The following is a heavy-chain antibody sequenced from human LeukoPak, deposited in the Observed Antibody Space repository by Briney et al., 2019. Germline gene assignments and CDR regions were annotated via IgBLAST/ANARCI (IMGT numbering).Heavy chain of an antibody. D-gene: IGHD5-18*01. CDR1: GGSVSSGFYY. CDR3: AREVLDTAFNWFAP. Sequence: PSQTLSLTCTVSGGSVSSGFYYWSWIRQPAGKGLEWIGRIDNSGTTNYNPSLKSRVTISLDPSKNQFSLKLSSVTAADTAVYYCAREVLDTAFNWFAPWGQGTLVTVSS. CDR2: IDNSGTT. J-gene: IGHJ5*02. V-gene: IGHV4-61*02.